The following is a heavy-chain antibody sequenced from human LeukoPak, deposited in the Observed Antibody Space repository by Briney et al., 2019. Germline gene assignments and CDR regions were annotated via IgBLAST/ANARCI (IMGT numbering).Heavy chain of an antibody. D-gene: IGHD4-11*01. Sequence: GGSLRLSCAASGFTFSNYNMNWVRQAPGKGLEWVSYISSSSTNIYYTDSVQGRFTISRDNAKNSPYLQMNSLRAEDTAVYYCARDHQDYSNYDWFDPWGQGTLVTVSS. CDR2: ISSSSTNI. CDR3: ARDHQDYSNYDWFDP. J-gene: IGHJ5*02. V-gene: IGHV3-21*01. CDR1: GFTFSNYN.